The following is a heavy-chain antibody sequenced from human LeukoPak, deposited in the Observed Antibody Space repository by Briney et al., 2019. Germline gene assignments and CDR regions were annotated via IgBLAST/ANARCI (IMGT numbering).Heavy chain of an antibody. Sequence: GESLKISCKGSGYTFSNNWIVWVRQMPGKGLEWMGIIYPGDSDTRYSPSFQGQVTLSADKSIGTAYLQWSSLKASDTAIYYCARLMTSVSPFDYWGQGTLVTVSS. CDR1: GYTFSNNW. D-gene: IGHD4-11*01. CDR2: IYPGDSDT. V-gene: IGHV5-51*01. J-gene: IGHJ4*02. CDR3: ARLMTSVSPFDY.